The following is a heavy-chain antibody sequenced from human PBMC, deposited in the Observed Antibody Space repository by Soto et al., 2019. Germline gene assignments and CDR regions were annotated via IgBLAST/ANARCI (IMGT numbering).Heavy chain of an antibody. D-gene: IGHD3-16*01. CDR3: ASGWGAFDI. J-gene: IGHJ3*02. Sequence: EVQLVESGGGLVKPGGSLRLSCAASGFTFSNTWMHWVRQAPGKGLEWVGRIKSKTDDGTTGYAAPVKGRFTISRDDSKNMLYLQMNSLKTEDTAEYYCASGWGAFDIWGQGTMVTVSS. CDR1: GFTFSNTW. V-gene: IGHV3-15*07. CDR2: IKSKTDDGTT.